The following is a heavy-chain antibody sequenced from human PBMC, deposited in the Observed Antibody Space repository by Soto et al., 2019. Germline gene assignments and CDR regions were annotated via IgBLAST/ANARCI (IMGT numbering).Heavy chain of an antibody. V-gene: IGHV3-7*03. CDR2: INRRGTSE. CDR1: GFRFSDYP. D-gene: IGHD1-7*01. J-gene: IGHJ6*02. Sequence: PGGSLRLSFVGSGFRFSDYPLNWVRQAPGQGLEWVANINRRGTSENYVYSVRVRFSTSRDSTRNSLYLNMDSLRVEDTATYYCVRGTRTPGLDXWGRVTTFTVS. CDR3: VRGTRTPGLDX.